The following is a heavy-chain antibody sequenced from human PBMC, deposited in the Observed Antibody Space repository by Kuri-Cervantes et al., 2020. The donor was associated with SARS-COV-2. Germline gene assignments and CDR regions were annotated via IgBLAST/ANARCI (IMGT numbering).Heavy chain of an antibody. CDR3: AKAIVVVPAALPNFDY. J-gene: IGHJ4*02. V-gene: IGHV3-23*01. CDR2: IMGSGGST. Sequence: GGSLRLSWAASGFTFSYYAMSWVRQAPGKGLEWVSAIMGSGGSTYYAGSVKGRFTISRDNSKNTLYLQMNSLRAEDTAVYYCAKAIVVVPAALPNFDYWGQGTLVSVSS. D-gene: IGHD2-2*01. CDR1: GFTFSYYA.